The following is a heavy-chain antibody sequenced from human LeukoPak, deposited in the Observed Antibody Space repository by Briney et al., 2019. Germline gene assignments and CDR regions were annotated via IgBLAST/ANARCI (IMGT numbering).Heavy chain of an antibody. CDR3: ARDPRQGITIFGGYFDY. D-gene: IGHD3-3*01. CDR1: GFTFSSYT. V-gene: IGHV3-30-3*01. CDR2: ISYGGSNK. J-gene: IGHJ4*02. Sequence: GGSLRLSCAASGFTFSSYTMHWVRQAPGKGLEWVAVISYGGSNKYYADSVKGRFTISRDNSKNTLYLQMNSLRAEDTAVYYCARDPRQGITIFGGYFDYWGQGSLVTVSS.